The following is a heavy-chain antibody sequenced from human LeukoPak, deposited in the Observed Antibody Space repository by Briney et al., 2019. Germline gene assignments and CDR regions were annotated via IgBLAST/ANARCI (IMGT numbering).Heavy chain of an antibody. CDR3: ARVTAARLRRIDY. CDR2: IYHSGST. V-gene: IGHV4-38-2*02. CDR1: GYSISSGYY. J-gene: IGHJ4*02. Sequence: SETLSLTCTVSGYSISSGYYWGWIRQPPGKGLEWIGSIYHSGSTYYNPSLKSRVTISVDTSKNQFSLKLSSVTAADTAVYYCARVTAARLRRIDYWGQGTLVTVSS. D-gene: IGHD6-6*01.